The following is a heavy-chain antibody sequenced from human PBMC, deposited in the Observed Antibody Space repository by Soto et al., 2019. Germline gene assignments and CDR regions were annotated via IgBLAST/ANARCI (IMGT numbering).Heavy chain of an antibody. J-gene: IGHJ5*02. D-gene: IGHD2-15*01. CDR3: ARGGRYCSGGSCYSGGDWFDP. Sequence: QVQLQESGPGLVKPSGTLSLTCAVSGGSISSSNWWSWVRQSPGKGLEWIGEIYHSGSTNYNPSLKSRVTISVDKSKNQFSLKLSSVTAADTAVYYCARGGRYCSGGSCYSGGDWFDPWGQGTLVTVSS. V-gene: IGHV4-4*02. CDR1: GGSISSSNW. CDR2: IYHSGST.